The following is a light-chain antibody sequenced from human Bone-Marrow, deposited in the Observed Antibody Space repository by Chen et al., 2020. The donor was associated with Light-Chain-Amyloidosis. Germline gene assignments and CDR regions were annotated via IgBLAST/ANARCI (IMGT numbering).Light chain of an antibody. CDR1: SSDVGGDNH. Sequence: QSALTQPASLSGSPGPSITISCTGTSSDVGGDNHVSWYQQHPDKATKLMIYEVTNRPSWVPDRFSGSKSDNTASLTISGLQTEDEADYFCSSYTITNTLVFGSGTRVTVL. J-gene: IGLJ1*01. CDR3: SSYTITNTLV. CDR2: EVT. V-gene: IGLV2-14*01.